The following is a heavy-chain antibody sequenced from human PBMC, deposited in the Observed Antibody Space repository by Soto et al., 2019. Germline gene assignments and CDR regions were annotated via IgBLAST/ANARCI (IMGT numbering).Heavy chain of an antibody. CDR3: CYSSGWYAEKFDS. D-gene: IGHD6-19*01. J-gene: IGHJ4*02. CDR1: GGSISSYY. V-gene: IGHV4-4*07. CDR2: VYTSGST. Sequence: PSETLSLTCTVSGGSISSYYWSWVRQPAGKGLEWIGRVYTSGSTIYNPSLKSRVTVSLDTSKNQFSLKLTSVTAADTAVYYCCYSSGWYAEKFDSWGQGTLVTVPS.